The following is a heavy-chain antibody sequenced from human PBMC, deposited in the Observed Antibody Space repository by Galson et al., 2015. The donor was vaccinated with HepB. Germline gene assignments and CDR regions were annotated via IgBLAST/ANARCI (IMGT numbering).Heavy chain of an antibody. Sequence: SLRLSCAASGFTFSSYWMSWVRQAPGKGLEWVANIKQDGREKYYVDSVKGRFTISRDNAKNSLYLQMNSLRAEDTAVYYCARERKYYYDSSGYSAFDIWGQGTMVTVSS. CDR1: GFTFSSYW. CDR2: IKQDGREK. CDR3: ARERKYYYDSSGYSAFDI. J-gene: IGHJ3*02. V-gene: IGHV3-7*01. D-gene: IGHD3-22*01.